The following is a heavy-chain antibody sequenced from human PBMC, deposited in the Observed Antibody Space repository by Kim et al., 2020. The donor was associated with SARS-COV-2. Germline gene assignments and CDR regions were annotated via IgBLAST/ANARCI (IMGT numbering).Heavy chain of an antibody. D-gene: IGHD1-26*01. J-gene: IGHJ4*02. V-gene: IGHV3-30*12. CDR2: MGSDETTQ. CDR3: VRDRETDTALFFDL. Sequence: GGSLRLSCAASGFNLIDYGMNWVRQAPGKGLEWVAVMGSDETTQHYQDSVKGRFTVSRDIANNTLYLQLNSLRLEDTGLYYCVRDRETDTALFFDLWGPGALVTVSS. CDR1: GFNLIDYG.